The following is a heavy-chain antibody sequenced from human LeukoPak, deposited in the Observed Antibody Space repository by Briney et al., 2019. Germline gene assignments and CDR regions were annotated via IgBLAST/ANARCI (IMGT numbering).Heavy chain of an antibody. V-gene: IGHV3-23*01. Sequence: GGTLRLSCAASGFTFNTYGMSWVRQAPGKGLEWVSAISGSGGSTYYADSVKGRFTISRDNSKNTLYLQMNSLRAEDTAVYYCAKYLGRQGYYYYYYMDVWGKGTTVTVSS. CDR2: ISGSGGST. J-gene: IGHJ6*03. CDR3: AKYLGRQGYYYYYYMDV. CDR1: GFTFNTYG.